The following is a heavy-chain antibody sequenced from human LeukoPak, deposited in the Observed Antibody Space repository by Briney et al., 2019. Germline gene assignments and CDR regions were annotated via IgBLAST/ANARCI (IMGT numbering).Heavy chain of an antibody. Sequence: GASVKVSCKASGYTFTSYYMHWVRQAPGQGLEWMGIINPSGGSTSYAQKFQGRVTMTRDMSTSTVYMELSSLRSEDTAVYYCARDLGTCSGGSCYPTYYFDYWGQGTLVTVSS. CDR3: ARDLGTCSGGSCYPTYYFDY. J-gene: IGHJ4*02. V-gene: IGHV1-46*01. CDR1: GYTFTSYY. D-gene: IGHD2-15*01. CDR2: INPSGGST.